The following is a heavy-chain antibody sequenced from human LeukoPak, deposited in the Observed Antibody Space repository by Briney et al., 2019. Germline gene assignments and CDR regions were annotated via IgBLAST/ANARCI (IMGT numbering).Heavy chain of an antibody. CDR2: INAYNGNT. J-gene: IGHJ2*01. Sequence: GASVKVSCKASGYTFTSYGISWVRQAPGQGLEWMGWINAYNGNTNYAQKLQGRVTMTTDTSTSTAYMELRSLRSDDTAVYYCARSGYCSGGSCYSNKYWYFDLWGRGTLVTVSS. D-gene: IGHD2-15*01. CDR3: ARSGYCSGGSCYSNKYWYFDL. CDR1: GYTFTSYG. V-gene: IGHV1-18*01.